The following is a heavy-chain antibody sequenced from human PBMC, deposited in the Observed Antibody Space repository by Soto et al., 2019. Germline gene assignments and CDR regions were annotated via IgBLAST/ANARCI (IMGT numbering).Heavy chain of an antibody. Sequence: PVKPSCKASGGSFSSYTSSWVRQAPGQGLEWMGRIIPILGIANYAQKFQGRVTITANKTTSTAYMELSTLRSEDTAVYYCARDLTAEAVAGTAYFGPGFDYWVQGTLVTVSS. CDR3: ARDLTAEAVAGTAYFGPGFDY. CDR2: IIPILGIA. D-gene: IGHD6-19*01. V-gene: IGHV1-69*04. CDR1: GGSFSSYT. J-gene: IGHJ4*02.